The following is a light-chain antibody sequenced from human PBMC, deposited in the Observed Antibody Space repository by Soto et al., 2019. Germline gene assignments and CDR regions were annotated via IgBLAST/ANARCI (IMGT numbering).Light chain of an antibody. CDR2: GSS. CDR3: HQYGTSPRT. V-gene: IGKV3-20*01. Sequence: EIVLTQSPGTLSLSPGERATLSCRASQSISSYYLAWYQQKPGQAPRLLIYGSSSRATGIPDRFRGSGSGTDFPLTISSLEPEDFAIDYCHQYGTSPRTFGQGTQVQI. J-gene: IGKJ2*01. CDR1: QSISSYY.